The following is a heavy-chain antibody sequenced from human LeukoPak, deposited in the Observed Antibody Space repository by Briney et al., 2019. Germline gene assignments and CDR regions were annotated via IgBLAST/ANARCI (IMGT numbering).Heavy chain of an antibody. Sequence: GASVKVSCKASGYTFTGYYMHWVRQAPGQGLEWMGWINPNSGGTNYAQKFQGRVTMTRDTSISTAYMELSRLRSDDTAVYYCARDAYYYDSSGYYYNYYGMDVWGQGTTVTVS. J-gene: IGHJ6*02. CDR1: GYTFTGYY. D-gene: IGHD3-22*01. CDR2: INPNSGGT. CDR3: ARDAYYYDSSGYYYNYYGMDV. V-gene: IGHV1-2*02.